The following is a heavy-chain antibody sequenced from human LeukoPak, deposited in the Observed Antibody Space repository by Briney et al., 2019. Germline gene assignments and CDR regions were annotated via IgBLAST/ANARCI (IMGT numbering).Heavy chain of an antibody. J-gene: IGHJ4*02. V-gene: IGHV4-30-4*08. Sequence: SQTLSLTCTVSGGSISSGDYYWSWIRQPPGKGLEWIGYIYYSGSTYYNPSLKSRVTISVDTSKNQFSLKLSSVTAADTAVYYCARVVAGLSTYFDYWGQGTLVTVSS. D-gene: IGHD6-19*01. CDR1: GGSISSGDYY. CDR2: IYYSGST. CDR3: ARVVAGLSTYFDY.